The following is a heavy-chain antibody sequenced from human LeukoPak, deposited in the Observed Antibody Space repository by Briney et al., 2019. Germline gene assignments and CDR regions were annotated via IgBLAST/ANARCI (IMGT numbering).Heavy chain of an antibody. V-gene: IGHV3-64*01. CDR3: ARAGRDGMRYYFDY. J-gene: IGHJ4*02. CDR2: ISSNGGST. D-gene: IGHD5-24*01. CDR1: GFTFSSYA. Sequence: PGGSLRLSCAASGFTFSSYAMHWVRQAPGKGLEYVSAISSNGGSTYYANSVKGRFTISRDNSKNTLYLQMGSLRAEDMAVYYCARAGRDGMRYYFDYWGQGTLVTASS.